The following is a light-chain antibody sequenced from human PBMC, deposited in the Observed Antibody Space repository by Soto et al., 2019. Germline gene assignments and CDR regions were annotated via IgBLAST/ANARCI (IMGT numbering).Light chain of an antibody. CDR3: SSYTSSNSYV. J-gene: IGLJ1*01. Sequence: QSALTQPASVSGSPGQSITISCTGTSSDVGAYNYVSWYQHHPGKAPKLIIYDVNNRPSGVSNRFSGSRSGNTASLTISGLQAEDEADYYCSSYTSSNSYVFGTGTKLTVL. CDR2: DVN. CDR1: SSDVGAYNY. V-gene: IGLV2-14*03.